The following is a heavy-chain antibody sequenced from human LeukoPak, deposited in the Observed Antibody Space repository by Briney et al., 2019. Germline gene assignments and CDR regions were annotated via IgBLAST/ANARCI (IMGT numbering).Heavy chain of an antibody. CDR1: GGSISSSSYY. D-gene: IGHD3-3*01. CDR2: IYYSGST. CDR3: ARCITIFGVVIVYYFDY. Sequence: SETLSLTCTVSGGSISSSSYYWGWIRQPQGKGLEWIGSIYYSGSTYYNPSLKSRVTISVDTSKNQFSLKLSSVTAADTAVYYCARCITIFGVVIVYYFDYWGQGTLVTVSS. J-gene: IGHJ4*02. V-gene: IGHV4-39*01.